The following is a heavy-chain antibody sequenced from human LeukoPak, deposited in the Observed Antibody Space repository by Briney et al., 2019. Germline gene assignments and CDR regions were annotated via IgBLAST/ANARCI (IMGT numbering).Heavy chain of an antibody. Sequence: GRSLRLSCAASGXTFSNYGMHWVRLAPGKGLEWVAAIQHDGSIKYYADSVKGRFTISRDDSKNTLYLQMNSLRAEDAAVYYCARDSCSSVTCYDYWGQGTLVTVSS. D-gene: IGHD2-2*01. CDR3: ARDSCSSVTCYDY. V-gene: IGHV3-33*01. CDR1: GXTFSNYG. CDR2: IQHDGSIK. J-gene: IGHJ4*02.